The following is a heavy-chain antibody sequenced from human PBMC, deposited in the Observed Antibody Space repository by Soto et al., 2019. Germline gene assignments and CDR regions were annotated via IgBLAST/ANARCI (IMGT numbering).Heavy chain of an antibody. Sequence: QRQLRESGPGLVKPSETLSLTCSVSGGSITGSSFSWAWIRQSPGTGLQWIGSLSYSGSTYYNPSLEGSVAISADTSKNAFSLELKLMTAADTATYFCARGLRWTRTFDFWGRGTLVTVSS. D-gene: IGHD3-16*01. J-gene: IGHJ4*02. CDR2: LSYSGST. CDR1: GGSITGSSFS. CDR3: ARGLRWTRTFDF. V-gene: IGHV4-39*01.